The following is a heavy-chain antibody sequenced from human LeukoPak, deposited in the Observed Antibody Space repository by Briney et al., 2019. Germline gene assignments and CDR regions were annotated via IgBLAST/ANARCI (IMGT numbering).Heavy chain of an antibody. D-gene: IGHD3-22*01. Sequence: GGSLRLSCAASGFTFTTYNMNWVRQAPGKGLEWISYYADSVKGRFTISRDNGKNSLFLQMNSLPAQDSALHYCARGAPYYYDGSGLYYFDYWGQGTLVTASS. CDR1: GFTFTTYN. CDR3: ARGAPYYYDGSGLYYFDY. V-gene: IGHV3-48*01. J-gene: IGHJ4*02.